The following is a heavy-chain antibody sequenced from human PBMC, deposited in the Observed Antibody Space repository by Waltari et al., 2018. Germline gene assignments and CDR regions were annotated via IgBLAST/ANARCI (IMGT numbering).Heavy chain of an antibody. Sequence: QVQLVQSGAEVKKPGASVKVSCKASGYTFTSYGISWVRQAPGQGLEWMGWISAYNGNTNYAQKRQGRGTMTTDTSTSTAYMELRSLRSDDTAVYYCARGEEYYYGSGSYYRNWFDPWGQGTLVTVSS. J-gene: IGHJ5*02. D-gene: IGHD3-10*01. CDR1: GYTFTSYG. CDR3: ARGEEYYYGSGSYYRNWFDP. V-gene: IGHV1-18*01. CDR2: ISAYNGNT.